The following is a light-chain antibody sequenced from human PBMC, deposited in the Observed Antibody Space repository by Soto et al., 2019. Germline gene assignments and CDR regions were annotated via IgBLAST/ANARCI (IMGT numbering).Light chain of an antibody. Sequence: EIVLTQSPGTLSLSPGERATLSCRASQSVRSNYLAWYQQKPGQAPRLLIYGASSSATGIPDRFSGTGSGTDFTLTFSRLEPEDFAVYYCQQYGGSPYTFGQGTKLEIK. J-gene: IGKJ2*01. CDR1: QSVRSNY. V-gene: IGKV3-20*01. CDR3: QQYGGSPYT. CDR2: GAS.